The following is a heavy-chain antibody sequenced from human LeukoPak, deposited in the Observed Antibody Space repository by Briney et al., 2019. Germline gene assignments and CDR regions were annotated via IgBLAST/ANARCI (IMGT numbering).Heavy chain of an antibody. CDR2: IIPILGIA. CDR3: AGHYHDSSGYYGGGY. Sequence: SVKVSCKASGGTFSSYIISWVRQAPGQGLEWMGRIIPILGIANYAQKFQGRVTITADKSTSTAYMELSSLRSEDTAVYYCAGHYHDSSGYYGGGYWGQGTLVTVSS. J-gene: IGHJ4*02. CDR1: GGTFSSYI. D-gene: IGHD3-22*01. V-gene: IGHV1-69*02.